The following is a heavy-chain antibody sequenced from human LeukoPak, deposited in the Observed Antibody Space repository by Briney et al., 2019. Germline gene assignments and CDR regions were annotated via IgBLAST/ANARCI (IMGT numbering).Heavy chain of an antibody. V-gene: IGHV3-7*01. D-gene: IGHD2-15*01. CDR2: IKQDGSEK. CDR3: ARVADCSGGSCYSGVVYFDY. CDR1: GFTFSSYW. Sequence: GGSLRLSRAASGFTFSSYWMSWVRQAPGKGLEWVANIKQDGSEKYYVDSVKGRFTISRDNAKNSLYLQMNSLRAEDTAVYYCARVADCSGGSCYSGVVYFDYWGQGTLVTVSS. J-gene: IGHJ4*02.